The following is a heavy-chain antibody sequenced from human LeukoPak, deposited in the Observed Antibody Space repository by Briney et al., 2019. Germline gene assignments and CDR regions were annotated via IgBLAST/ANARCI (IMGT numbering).Heavy chain of an antibody. J-gene: IGHJ3*02. Sequence: GGSLRLSCAASRFTFSSYWMSWVRQAPGKGLEWVANIKQDGSEKYYVDSVKGRFTISRDNAKNSPYLQMNSLRAEDTAVYYCARLQANWDAFDIWGQGTMVTVSS. D-gene: IGHD7-27*01. CDR1: RFTFSSYW. V-gene: IGHV3-7*01. CDR3: ARLQANWDAFDI. CDR2: IKQDGSEK.